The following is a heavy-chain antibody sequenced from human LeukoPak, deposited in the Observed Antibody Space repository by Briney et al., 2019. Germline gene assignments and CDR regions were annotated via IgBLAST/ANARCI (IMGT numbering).Heavy chain of an antibody. CDR3: AKDGRSDLGDHHEYFDY. V-gene: IGHV3-23*01. D-gene: IGHD4-17*01. Sequence: PGGSLRLSCAASGFPFSSYAMSWVRQAPGKGLEWVSAVSYTGGMTYYADSVKGRFAISRDNSKNTLCLQMNGLRAEDTAVYYCAKDGRSDLGDHHEYFDYWGQGTLVTVSS. J-gene: IGHJ4*02. CDR1: GFPFSSYA. CDR2: VSYTGGMT.